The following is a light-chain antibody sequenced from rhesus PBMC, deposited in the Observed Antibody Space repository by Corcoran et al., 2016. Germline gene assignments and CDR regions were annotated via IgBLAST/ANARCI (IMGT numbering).Light chain of an antibody. V-gene: IGLV2-13*03. CDR3: SSYAVTSTYI. Sequence: QAAPTQSPSVSGSPGQSVSISCTGTNSDIGGYNRVSWYQQHPGNAPKLLIYEVSKRPTGVSDRFSGSKSDNTASLTVSGLQAEAYAAYFCSSYAVTSTYIFCTGTRLTVL. CDR1: NSDIGGYNR. J-gene: IGLJ1*01. CDR2: EVS.